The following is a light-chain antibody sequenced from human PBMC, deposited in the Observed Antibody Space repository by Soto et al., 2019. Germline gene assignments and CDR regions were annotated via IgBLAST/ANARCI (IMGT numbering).Light chain of an antibody. CDR3: QQYGNSPRT. CDR1: QSVSYY. V-gene: IGKV3-20*01. J-gene: IGKJ1*01. CDR2: DAS. Sequence: EIVLTQSPGTLSLSPGERATLSCRASQSVSYYLAWYQQKPGQAPRLLIYDASSRATGVPDRFSGSGSGTDFTLTISRLEPEDFAVYYCQQYGNSPRTFGQGTKVDNK.